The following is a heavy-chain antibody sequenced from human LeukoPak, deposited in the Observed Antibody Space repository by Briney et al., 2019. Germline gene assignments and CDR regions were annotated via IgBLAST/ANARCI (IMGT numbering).Heavy chain of an antibody. D-gene: IGHD4-11*01. J-gene: IGHJ5*02. CDR2: IFYGGSS. Sequence: PSETLSLTCTVSGASISSYYWSWIWQPPGKGLEWIGYIFYGGSSNYNPSLKSRVTISVDASKDQFSLTLSSVTAADTAIYYCARHDYSNYPPNNWFDPWGQGTLVTVSS. V-gene: IGHV4-59*08. CDR1: GASISSYY. CDR3: ARHDYSNYPPNNWFDP.